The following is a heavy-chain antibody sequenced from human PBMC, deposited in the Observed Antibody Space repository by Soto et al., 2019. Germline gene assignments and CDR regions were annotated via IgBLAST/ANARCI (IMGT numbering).Heavy chain of an antibody. D-gene: IGHD2-8*01. Sequence: QVQLVESGGGVVQPGRSLRLSCAASGFTFSSYGMHWVRQAPGKGLEWVAVIWYDGSNKYYADSVKGRFTISRDNSKNTLYLQMNSLRAEDTAVYYCARAPIVLPDDYWGQGTLVTVSS. J-gene: IGHJ4*02. CDR1: GFTFSSYG. CDR3: ARAPIVLPDDY. V-gene: IGHV3-33*01. CDR2: IWYDGSNK.